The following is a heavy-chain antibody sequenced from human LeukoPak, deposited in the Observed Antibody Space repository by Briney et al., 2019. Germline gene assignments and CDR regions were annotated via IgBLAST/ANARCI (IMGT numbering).Heavy chain of an antibody. CDR3: ASPAATRKAGINFDY. V-gene: IGHV1-2*02. Sequence: ASVKVSCKASGYTFTGYYMHWVRQAPGQGLEWMGWINPNSGGTNYAQKFQGRVTMTRDTSISTAYMELSSLRSDDTAVYYCASPAATRKAGINFDYWGQGTLVTVSS. CDR2: INPNSGGT. J-gene: IGHJ4*02. D-gene: IGHD2-15*01. CDR1: GYTFTGYY.